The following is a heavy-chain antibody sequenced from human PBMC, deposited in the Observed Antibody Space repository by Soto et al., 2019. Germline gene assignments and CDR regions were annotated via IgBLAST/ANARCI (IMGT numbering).Heavy chain of an antibody. CDR1: GFAFSTYS. V-gene: IGHV3-33*08. CDR3: ARAPFRMTTDYYGMDV. Sequence: GGSLRLSCAASGFAFSTYSMHWVRQAPGKGLEWVAVIWYDGSNKYYADSVKGRFTISRDNSKNTLYLQMNSLRAEDTAVYYCARAPFRMTTDYYGMDVWGQGTTVTVSS. D-gene: IGHD4-17*01. CDR2: IWYDGSNK. J-gene: IGHJ6*02.